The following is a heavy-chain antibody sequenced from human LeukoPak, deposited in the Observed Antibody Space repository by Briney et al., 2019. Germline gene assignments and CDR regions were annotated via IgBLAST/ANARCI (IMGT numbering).Heavy chain of an antibody. CDR1: GFTFSSYG. D-gene: IGHD3-10*01. J-gene: IGHJ5*02. Sequence: GGTLRLSCAASGFTFSSYGMSWVRQAPGKGLEWVSAISGSGGSTYYADSVKGRFTISRDNSKNTLYLQMNSLRAEDTAVYYCAKDRSLWFGSHYNWFDPWGQGTLVTVSS. V-gene: IGHV3-23*01. CDR2: ISGSGGST. CDR3: AKDRSLWFGSHYNWFDP.